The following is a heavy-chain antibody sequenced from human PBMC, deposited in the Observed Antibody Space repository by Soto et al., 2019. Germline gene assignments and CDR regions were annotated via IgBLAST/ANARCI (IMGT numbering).Heavy chain of an antibody. V-gene: IGHV3-23*01. J-gene: IGHJ4*02. CDR3: TRRGPGTYFDD. Sequence: EVQLLESGGGLVQPGGSLRLSCAASGFTFSSYAMNWVRQAPGKGLEWVSVISGSGGSTYYADSVKGRFTISRDNSNNTLYLQMNSLRAEDTAVYCCTRRGPGTYFDDWGQGTLVTVSS. CDR2: ISGSGGST. CDR1: GFTFSSYA. D-gene: IGHD6-13*01.